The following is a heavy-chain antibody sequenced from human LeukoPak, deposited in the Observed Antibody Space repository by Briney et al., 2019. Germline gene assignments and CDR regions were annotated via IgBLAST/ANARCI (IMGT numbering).Heavy chain of an antibody. V-gene: IGHV3-23*01. CDR2: ISGDGVSP. Sequence: PGGSLRLSCAASGFTFNNYALAWVRQTPEKGLECVSAISGDGVSPYYVDSVRGRFTISRDNSKNTLYLQMHSLRVEDTAVYFCAKVGAAMVRQNNMDVWGKGTTVTVSS. J-gene: IGHJ6*03. CDR3: AKVGAAMVRQNNMDV. CDR1: GFTFNNYA. D-gene: IGHD3-10*01.